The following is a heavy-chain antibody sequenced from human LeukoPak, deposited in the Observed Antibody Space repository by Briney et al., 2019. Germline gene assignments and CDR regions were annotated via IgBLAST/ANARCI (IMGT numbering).Heavy chain of an antibody. CDR1: GYTLTELS. J-gene: IGHJ3*02. Sequence: ASVKVSCKVSGYTLTELSMHWERQAPGKGLEWMGGFDPEDGETIYAQKFQGRVTMTEDTSTDTAYTELSSLRSEDTAVYYCATWGGTAAAPNDAFDIWGQGTMVTVSS. CDR3: ATWGGTAAAPNDAFDI. D-gene: IGHD6-13*01. V-gene: IGHV1-24*01. CDR2: FDPEDGET.